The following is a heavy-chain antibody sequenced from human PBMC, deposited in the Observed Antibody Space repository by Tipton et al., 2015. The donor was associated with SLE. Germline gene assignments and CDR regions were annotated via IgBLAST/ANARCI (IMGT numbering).Heavy chain of an antibody. CDR2: LYATGGS. CDR3: ARATRIIAATATSPHYFDY. J-gene: IGHJ4*02. V-gene: IGHV4-38-2*01. CDR1: GYSISSGHY. Sequence: TLSLTCAVSGYSISSGHYWGWIRQSPGKGLEWIGSLYATGGSDYNPPLKSRLTMSLDTLKNQFSLSLSSLTAADSAIYYCARATRIIAATATSPHYFDYWGQGALVTVSS. D-gene: IGHD6-25*01.